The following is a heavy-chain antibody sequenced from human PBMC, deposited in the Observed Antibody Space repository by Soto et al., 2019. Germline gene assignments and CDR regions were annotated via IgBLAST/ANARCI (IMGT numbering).Heavy chain of an antibody. D-gene: IGHD4-17*01. Sequence: AETLSLTCAVYGGSFSGYYWSWIRQPPGKGLEWLGEINHSGSTIYNPSLKSRVTISVDTSKNHFSLKLCSVTAADTAVYYCARRDYGDYVFFDYWGQGALVTVSS. V-gene: IGHV4-34*01. CDR1: GGSFSGYY. CDR3: ARRDYGDYVFFDY. CDR2: INHSGST. J-gene: IGHJ4*02.